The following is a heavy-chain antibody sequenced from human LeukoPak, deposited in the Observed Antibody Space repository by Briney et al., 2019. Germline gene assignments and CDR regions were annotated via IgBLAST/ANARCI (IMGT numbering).Heavy chain of an antibody. CDR3: ARAPFLSSVWLVKRGGDYFDY. D-gene: IGHD6-19*01. J-gene: IGHJ4*02. V-gene: IGHV1-2*06. Sequence: ASVEVSCKASGYTFTGYYMHWVRQAPGQGLEWMGRINPNSGGTNYAQKFQGRVTMTRDTSISTAYMELSRLRSDDTAVYYCARAPFLSSVWLVKRGGDYFDYWGQGTLVTVSS. CDR1: GYTFTGYY. CDR2: INPNSGGT.